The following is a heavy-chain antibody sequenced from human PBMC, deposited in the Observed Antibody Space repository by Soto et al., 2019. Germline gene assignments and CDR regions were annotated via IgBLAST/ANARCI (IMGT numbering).Heavy chain of an antibody. CDR2: IDHSGIT. Sequence: QVQLQESGPGLVRPSQTLSLGCSVSDDSLSGLGYAWTWIRQQTGKGLEWLGNIDHSGITSYNPSIRGRVMISIDRSKAQFYIHLTSVTAADTAVYYCARDRPGIAVHCMKTYNWMDSWGQGTLVTVSS. V-gene: IGHV4-31*03. CDR3: ARDRPGIAVHCMKTYNWMDS. D-gene: IGHD2-15*01. CDR1: DDSLSGLGYA. J-gene: IGHJ5*01.